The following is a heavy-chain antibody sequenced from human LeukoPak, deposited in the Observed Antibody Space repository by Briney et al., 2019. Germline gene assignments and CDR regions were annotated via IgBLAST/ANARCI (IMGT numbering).Heavy chain of an antibody. CDR3: AREAPTYYYDSSGYYDY. J-gene: IGHJ4*02. D-gene: IGHD3-22*01. CDR2: ISSSSSYI. Sequence: GGSLRLSCAASGFTFSSYSMNWVRQAPGKGLEWVSSISSSSSYICYADSVKGRFTISRDNAKNSLYLQMNSLRAEDTAVYYCAREAPTYYYDSSGYYDYWGQGTLVTVSS. V-gene: IGHV3-21*01. CDR1: GFTFSSYS.